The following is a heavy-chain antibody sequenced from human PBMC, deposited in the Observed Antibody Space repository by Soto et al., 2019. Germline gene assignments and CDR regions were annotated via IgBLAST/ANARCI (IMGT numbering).Heavy chain of an antibody. CDR3: ARHIWFGEFTPTINWFEP. J-gene: IGHJ5*02. Sequence: SETLSLTCTVSVGSISSSSYYCGWIRQPPWKGLEWIGSIYYSGSTYYNPSLKSRVTISVDTSKNQFSLKLSSVTAADTAVYYCARHIWFGEFTPTINWFEPLGQATLVNVSS. D-gene: IGHD3-10*01. V-gene: IGHV4-39*01. CDR1: VGSISSSSYY. CDR2: IYYSGST.